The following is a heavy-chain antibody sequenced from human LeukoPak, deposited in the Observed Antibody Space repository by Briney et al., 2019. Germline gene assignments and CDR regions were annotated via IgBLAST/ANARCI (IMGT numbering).Heavy chain of an antibody. J-gene: IGHJ4*02. CDR1: GFTFSSYA. CDR3: AKGTDY. CDR2: ISYDGSNK. Sequence: GGSLRLSCAASGFTFSSYAMHWVRQAPGKGLEWVAVISYDGSNKYYADSVKGRFTISRDNSKNTLYLQMNSLRAEDTAVYYCAKGTDYWGQGTLVTVSS. V-gene: IGHV3-30*04.